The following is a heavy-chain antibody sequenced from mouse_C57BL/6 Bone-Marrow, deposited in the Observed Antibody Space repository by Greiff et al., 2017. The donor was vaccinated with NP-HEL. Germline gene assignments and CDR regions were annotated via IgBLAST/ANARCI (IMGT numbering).Heavy chain of an antibody. V-gene: IGHV1-50*01. CDR2: IDPSDSYT. D-gene: IGHD1-1*01. J-gene: IGHJ4*01. Sequence: VQLQQPGAELVKPGASVKLSCKASGYTFTSYWMQWVKQRPGQGLEWIGEIDPSDSYTNYNQKFKGKATLTVDTSSSTAYMQLSSLTSEDSAVYYCARKNYGSSYQAMDYWGQGTSVTVSS. CDR3: ARKNYGSSYQAMDY. CDR1: GYTFTSYW.